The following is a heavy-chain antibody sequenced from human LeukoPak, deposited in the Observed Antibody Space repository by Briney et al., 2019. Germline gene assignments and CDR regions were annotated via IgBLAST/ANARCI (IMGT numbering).Heavy chain of an antibody. CDR1: GFAFSTYT. J-gene: IGHJ4*02. CDR2: INNDGRST. V-gene: IGHV3-74*01. CDR3: TKAQDCSGISCYNRGVSSY. D-gene: IGHD2-2*01. Sequence: PGGSLRLSCAASGFAFSTYTIHWVRQVPGKGLVWVSRINNDGRSTTYADSVKGRFTISRDNAKDTLYLQMNSLRPEDTAVYYCTKAQDCSGISCYNRGVSSYWGQGTQVTVSS.